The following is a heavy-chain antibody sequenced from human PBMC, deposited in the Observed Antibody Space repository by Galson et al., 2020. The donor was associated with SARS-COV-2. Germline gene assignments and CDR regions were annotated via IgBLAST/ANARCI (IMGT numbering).Heavy chain of an antibody. CDR2: ISGNGGST. J-gene: IGHJ5*02. D-gene: IGHD2-2*02. Sequence: GGSLRLSCAASGFTFSSYAMSWVRQAPGKGLEWVSAISGNGGSTYYADSVKGRFTISRDNSKNTLYLQMNSLRAEDTAVYYCAKARLGYCDSNSCYTEGWFDPWGQGTLVTVSS. CDR3: AKARLGYCDSNSCYTEGWFDP. CDR1: GFTFSSYA. V-gene: IGHV3-23*01.